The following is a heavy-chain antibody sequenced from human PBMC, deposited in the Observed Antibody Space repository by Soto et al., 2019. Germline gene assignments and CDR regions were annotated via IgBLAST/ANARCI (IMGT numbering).Heavy chain of an antibody. CDR3: ASLGYCSGGSCYSGHYYYYMDV. V-gene: IGHV3-48*01. Sequence: PGGSLRLSCAASGFTFSSYSMNWVRQPPGKGQEWVSYISSSSSTIYYADSVKGRFTISRDNAKNSLYLQMNSLRAEDTAVYYCASLGYCSGGSCYSGHYYYYMDVWGKGTTVNVSS. J-gene: IGHJ6*03. CDR1: GFTFSSYS. D-gene: IGHD2-15*01. CDR2: ISSSSSTI.